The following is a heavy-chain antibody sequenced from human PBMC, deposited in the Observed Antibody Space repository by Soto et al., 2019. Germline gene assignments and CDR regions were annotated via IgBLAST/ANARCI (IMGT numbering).Heavy chain of an antibody. Sequence: SETLSLTCAVYGGSFSCYYLSWIRQPPGKGLEWIGEINHSGSTNYIPSLKSRVTISVDTSKNQFSLKLSSVTAADTAVYYCAGQGSTIDYWGQGTLVTVSS. V-gene: IGHV4-34*01. CDR1: GGSFSCYY. CDR3: AGQGSTIDY. CDR2: INHSGST. J-gene: IGHJ4*02.